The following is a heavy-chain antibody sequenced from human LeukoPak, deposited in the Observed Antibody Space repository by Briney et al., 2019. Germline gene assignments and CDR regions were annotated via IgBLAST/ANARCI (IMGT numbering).Heavy chain of an antibody. CDR2: IYYSGST. V-gene: IGHV4-39*01. D-gene: IGHD3-3*02. CDR1: GGSIFSSNYY. J-gene: IGHJ4*02. CDR3: ARHASLDGNWPRPLDY. Sequence: SETLSLTCTVSGGSIFSSNYYWGWIRQPRGKGLEWIGNIYYSGSTYYKPSLKTRVTISVDTSKNQFSLKLTSVTAADTAVYYCARHASLDGNWPRPLDYWGQGSLGTVSS.